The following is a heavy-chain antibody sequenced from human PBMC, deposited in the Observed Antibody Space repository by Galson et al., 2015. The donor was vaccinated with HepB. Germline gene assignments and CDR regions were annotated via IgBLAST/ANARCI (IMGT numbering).Heavy chain of an antibody. CDR1: GFTFSSYG. CDR3: ARECGGSCAFGLDY. Sequence: SLRLSCAASGFTFSSYGMHWVRQAPGKGLEWVAVIWYDGSNKYYADSVKGRFTISRDNSKNTLYLQMNSLRAEDTAVYYCARECGGSCAFGLDYWGQGTLVTVSS. J-gene: IGHJ4*02. V-gene: IGHV3-33*01. D-gene: IGHD2-15*01. CDR2: IWYDGSNK.